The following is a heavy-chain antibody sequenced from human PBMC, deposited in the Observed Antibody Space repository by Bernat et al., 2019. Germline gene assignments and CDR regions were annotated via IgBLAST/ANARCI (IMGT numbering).Heavy chain of an antibody. D-gene: IGHD3-10*01. CDR2: IIPIFGTA. Sequence: QVQLVQSGAEVKKPGSSVKVSCKASGGTFSGYAISWVRQAPGQGLEWMGGIIPIFGTANYAQKFQGRVTITADKSTSTAYMELSSLRSEDTAVYYCARVTLVGFEELLSSDLYYYYGMDVWGQGTTVTVSS. V-gene: IGHV1-69*06. CDR1: GGTFSGYA. CDR3: ARVTLVGFEELLSSDLYYYYGMDV. J-gene: IGHJ6*02.